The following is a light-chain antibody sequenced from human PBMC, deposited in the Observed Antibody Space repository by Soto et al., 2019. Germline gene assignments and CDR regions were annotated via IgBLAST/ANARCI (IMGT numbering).Light chain of an antibody. J-gene: IGLJ3*02. Sequence: QSVLTQPPSVSGAPGQRVTISCTGSSSNTGAGYDVHWYQQLPGTVPKLLIYANNNRPSGVPDRFSGSKSGTSASLAITGLQAEDEADYYCQSYDRFLSIRVFGGGTKLTVL. CDR1: SSNTGAGYD. V-gene: IGLV1-40*01. CDR3: QSYDRFLSIRV. CDR2: ANN.